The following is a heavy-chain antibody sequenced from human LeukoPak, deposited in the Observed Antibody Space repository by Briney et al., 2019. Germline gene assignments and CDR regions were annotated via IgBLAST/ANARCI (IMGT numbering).Heavy chain of an antibody. D-gene: IGHD4-11*01. V-gene: IGHV3-33*01. CDR2: IWSDGTNR. CDR1: GFIFSHYA. CDR3: ARDAQRGFDYSNSLQS. Sequence: GTSLRLSCAASGFIFSHYALHWVRQAPGKGLEWVAVIWSDGTNRYYGDSVKGRFSISRDDSQKRVFLQMNNLRADDTAVYYCARDAQRGFDYSNSLQSWGQGALVTVSS. J-gene: IGHJ4*02.